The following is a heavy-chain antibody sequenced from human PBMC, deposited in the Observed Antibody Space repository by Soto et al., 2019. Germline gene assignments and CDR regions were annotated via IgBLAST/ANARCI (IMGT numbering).Heavy chain of an antibody. CDR1: GFTFRNYA. CDR3: AKGDSIFGVVIPHLDY. J-gene: IGHJ4*02. D-gene: IGHD3-3*02. CDR2: ISYSGGST. Sequence: PGESLKISCAASGFTFRNYAMNWVRQAPGKGLEWVSGISYSGGSTFYADSVEGRFTISRDDSKNTLFLQMNSLRAEDTAVYFCAKGDSIFGVVIPHLDYWGQGTLVTVSS. V-gene: IGHV3-23*01.